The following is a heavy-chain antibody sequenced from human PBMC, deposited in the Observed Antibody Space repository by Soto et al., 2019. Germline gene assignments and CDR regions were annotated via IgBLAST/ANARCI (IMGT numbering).Heavy chain of an antibody. V-gene: IGHV3-23*04. CDR1: GFPFSTYT. CDR3: AKDRQPDGFWPFDH. J-gene: IGHJ4*02. D-gene: IGHD3-3*01. Sequence: EVQLVESGGGLVQPGGSLRLSCVGSGFPFSTYTMSWVRQAPGQGLEWLSGIYGGGDGISYADSVKGRFTISRDNSRSTLYLQMNSLRSDDTAIYDCAKDRQPDGFWPFDHWGRGTLIVVSS. CDR2: IYGGGDGI.